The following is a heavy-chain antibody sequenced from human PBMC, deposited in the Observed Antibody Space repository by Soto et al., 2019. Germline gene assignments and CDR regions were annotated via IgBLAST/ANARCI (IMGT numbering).Heavy chain of an antibody. J-gene: IGHJ4*02. CDR1: GGSFSGYY. CDR3: ARGHMTTVVSPFGY. D-gene: IGHD4-17*01. Sequence: QVQLQQWGAGLLKPSETLSLTCAVYGGSFSGYYWSWIRQPPGKGLEWIGEINHSGSTNYNPSLKSRVTISVDTSKNQFSLKLSSVTAADTAVYCCARGHMTTVVSPFGYWGQGTLVAVSS. CDR2: INHSGST. V-gene: IGHV4-34*01.